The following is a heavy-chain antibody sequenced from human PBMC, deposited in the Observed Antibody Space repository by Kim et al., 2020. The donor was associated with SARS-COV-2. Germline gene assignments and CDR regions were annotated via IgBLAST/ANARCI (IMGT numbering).Heavy chain of an antibody. D-gene: IGHD4-17*01. V-gene: IGHV3-49*02. CDR3: TRGDYGDYALVDI. Sequence: YAASVKGRFTISRDDSKSIAYLQMNSLKTEDTAVYYCTRGDYGDYALVDIWGQGTMVTVSS. J-gene: IGHJ3*02.